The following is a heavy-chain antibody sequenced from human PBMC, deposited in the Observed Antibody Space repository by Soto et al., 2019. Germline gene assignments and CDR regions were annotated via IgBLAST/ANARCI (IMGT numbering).Heavy chain of an antibody. CDR3: ARGGEVRGVIRVLRNWFDP. V-gene: IGHV4-39*01. CDR2: IYYSGST. J-gene: IGHJ5*02. D-gene: IGHD3-10*01. Sequence: QLQLQESGPGLVKPSETLSLTCTVSGGSISSSSYYWGWIRQPPGKGLEWIGSIYYSGSTYYNPSLKSRVTISVDTSKNQFSLKRSAVTAADTAVYYCARGGEVRGVIRVLRNWFDPWGQGTLVTVSS. CDR1: GGSISSSSYY.